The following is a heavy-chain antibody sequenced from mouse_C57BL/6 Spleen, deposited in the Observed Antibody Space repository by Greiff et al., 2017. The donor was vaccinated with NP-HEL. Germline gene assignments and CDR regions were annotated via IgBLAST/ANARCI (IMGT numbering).Heavy chain of an antibody. CDR3: ARRRDSSGYAY. V-gene: IGHV1-42*01. J-gene: IGHJ3*01. CDR1: GYSFTGYY. D-gene: IGHD3-2*02. Sequence: EVQLQQSGPELVKPGASVKISCKASGYSFTGYYMNWVKQSPEKSLEWIGEINPSTGGTTYNQKFKAKATLTVDKSSSTAYMQLKSLTSEDSAVYYCARRRDSSGYAYWGQGTLVTVSA. CDR2: INPSTGGT.